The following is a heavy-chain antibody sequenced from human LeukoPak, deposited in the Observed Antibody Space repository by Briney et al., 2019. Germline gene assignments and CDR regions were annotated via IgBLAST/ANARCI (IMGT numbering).Heavy chain of an antibody. V-gene: IGHV4-4*07. CDR1: GGSISSYY. D-gene: IGHD1-26*01. J-gene: IGHJ4*02. Sequence: PSETLSPTCTVSGGSISSYYWSWIRQPAGKGLEWIGRIYTSGSTNYNPSLKSRVTMSVDTSKNQFSLKLSSVTAADTAVYYCARVARRRYSGSTIFDYWGQGTLVTVSS. CDR2: IYTSGST. CDR3: ARVARRRYSGSTIFDY.